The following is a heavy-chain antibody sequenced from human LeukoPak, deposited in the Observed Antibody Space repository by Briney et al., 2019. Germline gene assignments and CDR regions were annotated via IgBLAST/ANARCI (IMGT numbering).Heavy chain of an antibody. CDR1: GFTFDDYG. Sequence: PGGSLRLSCAASGFTFDDYGMSWVRQAPGKGLEWVSAISGSGGSTGYADSVKGRFTISRDNAKNSLYLQMNSLRAEDTALYYCARDAMREGTFVPYYMDVWGKGTTVTVSS. CDR2: ISGSGGST. J-gene: IGHJ6*03. D-gene: IGHD3-16*01. V-gene: IGHV3-20*04. CDR3: ARDAMREGTFVPYYMDV.